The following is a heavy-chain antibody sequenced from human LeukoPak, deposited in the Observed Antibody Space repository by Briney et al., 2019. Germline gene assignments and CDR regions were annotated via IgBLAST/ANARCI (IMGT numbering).Heavy chain of an antibody. V-gene: IGHV4-30-4*01. Sequence: PSETLSLTCTVSGGSISSGDYYWSWIRQPPGKGLEWIGYIYYSGSTYYNPSLKSRVTISVDTSKSQFSLKLSSVTAADTAVYYCVRDRYDSSGYYPFDYWGQGTLVTVSS. CDR1: GGSISSGDYY. J-gene: IGHJ4*02. CDR2: IYYSGST. CDR3: VRDRYDSSGYYPFDY. D-gene: IGHD3-22*01.